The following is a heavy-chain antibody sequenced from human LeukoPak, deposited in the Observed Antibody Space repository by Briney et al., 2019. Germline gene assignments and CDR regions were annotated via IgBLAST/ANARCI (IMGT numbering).Heavy chain of an antibody. V-gene: IGHV4-34*01. CDR1: GGSFSGYY. D-gene: IGHD6-13*01. CDR2: INHSGST. CDR3: ARRGYSSSWYPYSSGYYGNYYFDY. J-gene: IGHJ4*02. Sequence: SETLSLTCAVYGGSFSGYYWSWIRQPPGKGLEWIGEINHSGSTNYNPSLKSRVTISVDTSKNQFSLKLSSVTAADTAVYYCARRGYSSSWYPYSSGYYGNYYFDYWGQGTLVTVSS.